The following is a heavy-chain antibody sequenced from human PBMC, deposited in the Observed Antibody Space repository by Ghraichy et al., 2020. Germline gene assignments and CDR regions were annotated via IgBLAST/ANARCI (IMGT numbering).Heavy chain of an antibody. V-gene: IGHV3-48*02. CDR1: GFTFSSYS. CDR3: ARGSTVVRFYYYDGMDV. D-gene: IGHD4-23*01. Sequence: GGSLRLSCFGSGFTFSSYSMNWVRQSPGKGLEWVSYITSSGRTIFYADSVRGRFTISRDNAQNSLYLQMNSLRDEDTAVYYCARGSTVVRFYYYDGMDVLGQGTTVTVAS. CDR2: ITSSGRTI. J-gene: IGHJ6*02.